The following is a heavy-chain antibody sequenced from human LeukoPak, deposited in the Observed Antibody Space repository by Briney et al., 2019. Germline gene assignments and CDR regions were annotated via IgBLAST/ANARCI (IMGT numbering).Heavy chain of an antibody. CDR2: IIPIFGTA. Sequence: SVKVSCKASGGTFSSYAISWVRQAPGQGLEWMGGIIPIFGTANYAQKFQGRVTITRNTSISTAYMQLSSLRSEDTAVYYCARRVSYGDFDYWGQGTLVTVSS. D-gene: IGHD4-17*01. CDR1: GGTFSSYA. CDR3: ARRVSYGDFDY. V-gene: IGHV1-69*05. J-gene: IGHJ4*02.